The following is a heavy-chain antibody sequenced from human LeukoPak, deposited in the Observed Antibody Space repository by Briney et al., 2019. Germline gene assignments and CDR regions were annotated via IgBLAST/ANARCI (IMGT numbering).Heavy chain of an antibody. CDR3: ARDRYDSSGYYDY. CDR1: GGSIRSDY. V-gene: IGHV4-59*01. Sequence: SETLTLTCTVSGGSIRSDYWSWIRQSPGKGLEWIGYIYGSVKTNYNPSLKSRVTISVDTSKNQFSLKLSSVTAADTAVYYCARDRYDSSGYYDYWGQGTLVTVSS. CDR2: IYGSVKT. J-gene: IGHJ4*02. D-gene: IGHD3-22*01.